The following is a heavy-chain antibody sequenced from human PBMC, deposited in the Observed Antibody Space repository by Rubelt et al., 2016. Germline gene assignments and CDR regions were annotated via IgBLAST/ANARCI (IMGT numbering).Heavy chain of an antibody. Sequence: QLQLQESGPGLVKPSETLSLTCTVSGGSISSSSYYWGWIRQPPGKGLEWIGSIYYSGSTYYNPSLKSRVTISVYTSRNRSSLKLSSVTAADTAVYYCARLSSGWYYFDYWGQGTLVTVSS. D-gene: IGHD6-19*01. CDR1: GGSISSSSYY. CDR2: IYYSGST. CDR3: ARLSSGWYYFDY. V-gene: IGHV4-39*01. J-gene: IGHJ4*02.